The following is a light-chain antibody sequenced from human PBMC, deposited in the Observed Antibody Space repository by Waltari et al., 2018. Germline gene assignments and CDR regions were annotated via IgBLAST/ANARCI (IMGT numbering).Light chain of an antibody. J-gene: IGKJ2*01. CDR2: WAS. V-gene: IGKV4-1*01. CDR1: QIFFSPSPPPPS. CDR3: QQCYTFPYT. Sequence: DILLTHSPYSLAVSLFYLSPITFNSIQIFFSPSPPPPSFCWYQQKPGQPPKLLITWASTRESWVPDRFSGSGSGTDFTLTISSLQAEDVAVYFCQQCYTFPYTFGQGTKLEIK.